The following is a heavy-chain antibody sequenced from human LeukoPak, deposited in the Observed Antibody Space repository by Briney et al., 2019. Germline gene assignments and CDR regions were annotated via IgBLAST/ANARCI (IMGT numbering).Heavy chain of an antibody. J-gene: IGHJ4*02. CDR2: ISAYNGNT. Sequence: ASVKVSCKASGYTFTSYGISWVRQAPGQGLEWMGWISAYNGNTNYAQKLQGRVTITTDTSTSTAYMELRSLRADDTAVYYCARDSRIAVAGPFDYWGQGTLVTVSS. V-gene: IGHV1-18*01. D-gene: IGHD6-19*01. CDR1: GYTFTSYG. CDR3: ARDSRIAVAGPFDY.